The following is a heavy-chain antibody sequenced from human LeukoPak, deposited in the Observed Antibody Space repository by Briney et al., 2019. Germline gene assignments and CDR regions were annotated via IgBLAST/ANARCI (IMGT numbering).Heavy chain of an antibody. J-gene: IGHJ5*02. CDR2: NYTSGST. CDR1: GGSLSSYY. V-gene: IGHV4-4*07. D-gene: IGHD2-15*01. CDR3: AAQRKYCSGGSCYRNWFDP. Sequence: SDTLSLTCTVSGGSLSSYYWRWILQPAGLGPEWIGRNYTSGSTNDYPIRKSRVTMSVDTSKNQSSLKLHSLTASDTALYYCAAQRKYCSGGSCYRNWFDPWGQGTLVTVSS.